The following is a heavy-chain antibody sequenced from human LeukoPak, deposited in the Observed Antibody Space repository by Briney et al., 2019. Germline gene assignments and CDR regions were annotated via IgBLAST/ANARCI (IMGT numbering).Heavy chain of an antibody. J-gene: IGHJ5*02. CDR3: ARGSSVRDWFDL. CDR1: GYTFTGYF. D-gene: IGHD1-1*01. V-gene: IGHV1-2*02. CDR2: INPNSGGA. Sequence: ASVTVSCRASGYTFTGYFMNWVRQAPGQGLERMGWINPNSGGANYAQKFQGRVTMTRDTSISTAYMELSSLISDDTAVYYCARGSSVRDWFDLWGQGTLVTVSS.